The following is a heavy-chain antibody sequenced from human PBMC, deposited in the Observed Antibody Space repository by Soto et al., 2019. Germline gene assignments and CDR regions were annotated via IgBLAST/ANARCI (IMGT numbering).Heavy chain of an antibody. CDR3: ARGDSDGPRIDCFDP. V-gene: IGHV4-59*13. J-gene: IGHJ5*02. Sequence: QVQLQESGPGLVKPSETLSLTCTVSGGSISSYYWSWIRQPPGKGLEWIGYIYYSGSTNYNPSLKRRVTISVDTSKNQFALKLSYVTAAGTAVYDCARGDSDGPRIDCFDPWGQGTLVTVSS. CDR2: IYYSGST. D-gene: IGHD3-10*01. CDR1: GGSISSYY.